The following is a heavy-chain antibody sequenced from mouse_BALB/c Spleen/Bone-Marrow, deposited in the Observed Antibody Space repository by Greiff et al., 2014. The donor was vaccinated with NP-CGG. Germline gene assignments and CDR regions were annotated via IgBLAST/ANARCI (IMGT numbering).Heavy chain of an antibody. J-gene: IGHJ3*01. D-gene: IGHD2-1*01. Sequence: VNLVESGAELVRPGTSVKVSCKASGYAFTNYFIEWVKQRPGQGLEWIGVLNPGSGGTNYNKKFKGKATLTADKSSSTAYMQLSSLTSDDSAVYFCARDGNWFPYWGQGTLVTVSA. CDR3: ARDGNWFPY. CDR2: LNPGSGGT. CDR1: GYAFTNYF. V-gene: IGHV1-54*01.